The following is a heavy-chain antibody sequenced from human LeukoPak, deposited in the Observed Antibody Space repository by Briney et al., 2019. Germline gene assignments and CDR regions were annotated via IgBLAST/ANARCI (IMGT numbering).Heavy chain of an antibody. CDR2: IRSKAYGGTT. J-gene: IGHJ6*02. D-gene: IGHD4-23*01. CDR1: GFTFGDYA. Sequence: GGSLRLSCTASGFTFGDYAMSWFRQAPGKGLEWVGFIRSKAYGGTTEYAASVKGRFTISRDDSKSIAYLQMNSLKTEDTAVYYCTRDLRWPRLTGLYYYYGMDVWGQGTTVTVSS. V-gene: IGHV3-49*03. CDR3: TRDLRWPRLTGLYYYYGMDV.